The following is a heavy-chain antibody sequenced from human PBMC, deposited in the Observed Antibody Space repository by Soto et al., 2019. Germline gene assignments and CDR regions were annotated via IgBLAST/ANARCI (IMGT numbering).Heavy chain of an antibody. D-gene: IGHD6-13*01. CDR3: ARGGASLRGSWYY. CDR2: INHSGST. CDR1: GGSLSDYY. J-gene: IGHJ4*02. Sequence: SETLSLTCAVYGGSLSDYYWNWIRQPPGKGLEWIGEITHSGEINHSGSTNYNPSLKSRVTISVDTSKNQLSLKLSSVTAADMAVYYCARGGASLRGSWYYWGQGTLVTVSS. V-gene: IGHV4-34*01.